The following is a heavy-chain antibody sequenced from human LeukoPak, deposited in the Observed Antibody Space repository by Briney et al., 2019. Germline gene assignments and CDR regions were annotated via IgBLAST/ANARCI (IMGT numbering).Heavy chain of an antibody. CDR2: IKQDGSEE. CDR3: AREGDYGDYYEYYLDY. V-gene: IGHV3-7*03. J-gene: IGHJ4*02. D-gene: IGHD4-17*01. Sequence: PGGSLRLFCAASGFTFSSYWMSWVRQAPGKGLEWVANIKQDGSEEYYVDSVKGRFTISRDNAKNSLYLQMNSLRAEDTAVYYCAREGDYGDYYEYYLDYWGQGTLVTVSS. CDR1: GFTFSSYW.